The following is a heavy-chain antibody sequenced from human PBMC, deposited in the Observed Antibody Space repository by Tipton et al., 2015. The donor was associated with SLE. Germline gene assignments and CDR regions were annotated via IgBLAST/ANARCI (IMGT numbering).Heavy chain of an antibody. V-gene: IGHV4-61*02. CDR3: ARALWKGGDY. D-gene: IGHD1-1*01. J-gene: IGHJ4*02. CDR2: LYPGGST. Sequence: TLSLTCTVSGDSINTRYYWSWVRQPAGKGLEWIGRLYPGGSTNYNPALKSRVTISIDTSKNQFSLKLSSVAAADTAVYYCARALWKGGDYWGQGTLVTVSS. CDR1: GDSINTRYY.